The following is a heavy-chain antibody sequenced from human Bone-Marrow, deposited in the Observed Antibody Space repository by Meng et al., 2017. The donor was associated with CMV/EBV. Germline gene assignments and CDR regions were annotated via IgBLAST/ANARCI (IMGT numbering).Heavy chain of an antibody. V-gene: IGHV3-21*01. Sequence: GESLKISCAASGFTFSNYSMNWVRQAPGKGLEWVSSISSRSTYIYSADSVKGRFTISRDNAKNSLYLQMNSLRAEDTAVYYCARGWSGSYGDWGRGTLVTVSS. CDR1: GFTFSNYS. D-gene: IGHD1-26*01. CDR3: ARGWSGSYGD. CDR2: ISSRSTYI. J-gene: IGHJ4*02.